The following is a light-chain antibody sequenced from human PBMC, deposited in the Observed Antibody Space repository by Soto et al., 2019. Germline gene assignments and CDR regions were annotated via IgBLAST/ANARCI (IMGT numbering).Light chain of an antibody. CDR2: LDSDGSH. Sequence: QPVLTQSPSASASLGASVKLTCTLSSGHRSYAIAWHQQQPDKGPRYLMKLDSDGSHTKGDAIPDRFSGSSSGAERYLTISSLQSEDEADYYCQTWGTGIHVVFGGVTKLTVL. CDR1: SGHRSYA. CDR3: QTWGTGIHVV. V-gene: IGLV4-69*01. J-gene: IGLJ2*01.